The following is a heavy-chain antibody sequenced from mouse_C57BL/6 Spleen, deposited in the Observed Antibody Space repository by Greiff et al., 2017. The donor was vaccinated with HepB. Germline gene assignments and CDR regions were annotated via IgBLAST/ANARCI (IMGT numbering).Heavy chain of an antibody. Sequence: VQLQQSGAELVRPGASVTLSCKASGYTFTDYEMYWVKQTPVHGLEWIGAIDPETGGTAYNQKFKGKAILTADKSSSTAYMELRSLTSEDSVVFCCKMITTVVATVDVWGTGTTVTVSS. CDR1: GYTFTDYE. CDR2: IDPETGGT. J-gene: IGHJ1*03. D-gene: IGHD1-1*01. CDR3: KMITTVVATVDV. V-gene: IGHV1-15*01.